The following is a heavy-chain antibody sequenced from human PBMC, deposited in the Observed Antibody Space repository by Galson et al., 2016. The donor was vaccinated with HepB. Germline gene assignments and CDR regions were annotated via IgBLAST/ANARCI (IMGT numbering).Heavy chain of an antibody. CDR1: GGSISSGAFH. Sequence: LTCTVSGGSISSGAFHWGWIRQPPGKGLAWIGTFSYGVSTHYNSSLNSRVTISVDTSKNQFSLKLSSVTAADTAVYYCARRVYYFDYWGQGTLVTVSS. D-gene: IGHD2-8*01. J-gene: IGHJ4*02. CDR3: ARRVYYFDY. CDR2: FSYGVST. V-gene: IGHV4-39*01.